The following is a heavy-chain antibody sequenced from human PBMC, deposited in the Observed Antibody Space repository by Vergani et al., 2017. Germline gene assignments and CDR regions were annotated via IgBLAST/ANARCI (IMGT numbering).Heavy chain of an antibody. CDR3: ARLSSTSXYSCRGYYYYYMDV. V-gene: IGHV4-59*01. CDR2: IYYSGST. J-gene: IGHJ6*03. Sequence: QVQLQESGPGLVKPSETLSLTCTVSGGSISSYYWSWIRQPPGKGLEWIGYIYYSGSTNYNPSLKSRVTISVDTSKNQFSLKLSSVTAADTAVYYCARLSSTSXYSCRGYYYYYMDVWGKGTTVTVSS. D-gene: IGHD2-2*01. CDR1: GGSISSYY.